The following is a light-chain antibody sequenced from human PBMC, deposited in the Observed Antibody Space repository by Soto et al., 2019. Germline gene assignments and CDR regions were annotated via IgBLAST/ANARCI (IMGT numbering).Light chain of an antibody. J-gene: IGKJ5*01. CDR2: DAS. Sequence: EIVLTQSTATLSFSPGERATLSCRASQSVSSYLAWYQQKPGQAPRLLIYDASNRATGIPARFSGSGSGTDFTLTISSLEPEDFAVYYCQQRSNWPTFGQGTRLEI. V-gene: IGKV3-11*01. CDR1: QSVSSY. CDR3: QQRSNWPT.